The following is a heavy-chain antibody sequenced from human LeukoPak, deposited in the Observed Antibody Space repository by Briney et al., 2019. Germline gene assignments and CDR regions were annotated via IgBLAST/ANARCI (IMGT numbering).Heavy chain of an antibody. CDR1: GFTFSSYA. CDR3: AKVEAVAGTTGDY. Sequence: GGSLRLSSAASGFTFSSYAMSWVRQAPGKGLEWVSAISGSGGSTYYADSVKGRFTISRDNSKNTLYLQMNSLRAEDTAVYYCAKVEAVAGTTGDYWGQGALVTVSS. V-gene: IGHV3-23*01. J-gene: IGHJ4*02. D-gene: IGHD6-19*01. CDR2: ISGSGGST.